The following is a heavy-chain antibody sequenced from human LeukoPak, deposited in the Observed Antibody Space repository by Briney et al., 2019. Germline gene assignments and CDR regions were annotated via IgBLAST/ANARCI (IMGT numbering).Heavy chain of an antibody. V-gene: IGHV1-2*02. CDR1: GYTFTSYD. J-gene: IGHJ5*02. D-gene: IGHD2-2*01. CDR2: INPNSGGT. CDR3: ARDRVVGRRRNWFDP. Sequence: GASVKVSCKASGYTFTSYDINWVRQAPGQGLEWMGWINPNSGGTNYAQKFQGRVTMTRDTSISTAYMELSRLISDDTAVYYCARDRVVGRRRNWFDPWGQGTLVTVSS.